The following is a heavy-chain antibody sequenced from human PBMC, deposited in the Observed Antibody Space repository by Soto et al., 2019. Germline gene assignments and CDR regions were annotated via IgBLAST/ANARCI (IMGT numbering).Heavy chain of an antibody. CDR3: ARVFPRLRYFDWPPYPPKYYGMDV. J-gene: IGHJ6*02. D-gene: IGHD3-9*01. CDR1: GYTFTGYY. Sequence: RASVKVSCKASGYTFTGYYMHWVRQAPGQGLEWMGWINPNSGGTNYAQKFQGRVTMTRDTSISTAYMELSRLRSDDTAVYYCARVFPRLRYFDWPPYPPKYYGMDVWGQGTTVTVSS. V-gene: IGHV1-2*02. CDR2: INPNSGGT.